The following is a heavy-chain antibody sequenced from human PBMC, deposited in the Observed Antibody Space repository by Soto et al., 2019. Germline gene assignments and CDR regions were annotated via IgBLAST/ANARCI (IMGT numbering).Heavy chain of an antibody. CDR2: IIPIFGTA. Sequence: QVQLVQSGAEVKKPGSSVKVSCKASGGTFSSYAISWVRQAPGQGLEWMGGIIPIFGTANYAQKFQGRVTITADESTSTAYMELSSLRSEDTAVYYCARSGRVDIVVVPAALVGEFNWFDPWGQGTLVTVSS. V-gene: IGHV1-69*01. CDR3: ARSGRVDIVVVPAALVGEFNWFDP. J-gene: IGHJ5*02. CDR1: GGTFSSYA. D-gene: IGHD2-2*03.